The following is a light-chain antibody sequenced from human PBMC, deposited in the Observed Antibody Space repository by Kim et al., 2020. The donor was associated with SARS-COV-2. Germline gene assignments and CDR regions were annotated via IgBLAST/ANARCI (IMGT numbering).Light chain of an antibody. CDR3: QQYDTSPWT. Sequence: LSPGERATLSCRTSQSVSNNYLAWYQQKPGQAPRLLIYGTSSRATGIPDRFSGSGSGTDFTLTISRPEPEDFAVFYCQQYDTSPWTFGQGTKLEI. CDR1: QSVSNNY. V-gene: IGKV3-20*01. J-gene: IGKJ1*01. CDR2: GTS.